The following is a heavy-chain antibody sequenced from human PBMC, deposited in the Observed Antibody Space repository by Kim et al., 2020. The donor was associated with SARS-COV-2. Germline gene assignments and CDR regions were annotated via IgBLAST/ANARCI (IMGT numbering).Heavy chain of an antibody. J-gene: IGHJ2*01. CDR1: GFTFSSYA. D-gene: IGHD3-10*01. CDR3: AKDGGGFLVRGVMGYFDL. Sequence: GGSLRLSCAASGFTFSSYAMSWVRQAPGKGLEWVSAISGSGGSTYYADSVKGRFTISRDNSKNTLYLQMNSLRAEDTAVYYCAKDGGGFLVRGVMGYFDLWGRGTLVTVSS. V-gene: IGHV3-23*01. CDR2: ISGSGGST.